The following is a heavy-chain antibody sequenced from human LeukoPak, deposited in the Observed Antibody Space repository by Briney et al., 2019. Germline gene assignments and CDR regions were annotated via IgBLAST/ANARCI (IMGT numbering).Heavy chain of an antibody. CDR3: ARGSWYYDSSGYRTGWFDP. D-gene: IGHD3-22*01. V-gene: IGHV1-2*02. J-gene: IGHJ5*02. Sequence: ASVKVSCKASGYTFTSYYMHWVRQAPGQGLEWMGIINPNSGGTNYAQKFQGRVTMTRDTSISTAYMELSRLRSDDTAVYYCARGSWYYDSSGYRTGWFDPWGQGTLVTVSS. CDR2: INPNSGGT. CDR1: GYTFTSYY.